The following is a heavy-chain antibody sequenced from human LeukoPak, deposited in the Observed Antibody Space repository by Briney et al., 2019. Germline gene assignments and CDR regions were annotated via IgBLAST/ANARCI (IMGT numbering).Heavy chain of an antibody. J-gene: IGHJ6*02. CDR2: ISAYNGNT. CDR1: GYTFTSYG. D-gene: IGHD4-11*01. V-gene: IGHV1-18*01. Sequence: ASVRVSCKASGYTFTSYGISWVRQAPGQGLEWMGWISAYNGNTNYAQKLQGRVTMTTDTSTSTAYMELRSLRSDDTAVYYCARGETTVRPYHYYGMDVWGQGTTVTVSS. CDR3: ARGETTVRPYHYYGMDV.